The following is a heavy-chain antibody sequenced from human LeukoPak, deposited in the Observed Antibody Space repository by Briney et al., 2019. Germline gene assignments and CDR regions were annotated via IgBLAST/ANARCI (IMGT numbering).Heavy chain of an antibody. V-gene: IGHV4-30-2*01. CDR1: GGSISSDTYS. CDR3: ARIAAAGIDQ. J-gene: IGHJ4*02. D-gene: IGHD6-13*01. Sequence: SETLSLTCAVSGGSISSDTYSWNWIRQPPGRGLEWIGYIWHTGSTYYTPSLKSRVTISVDRSKNQFSLKLSSVTAEDTAVYYCARIAAAGIDQWGQGTLVTVSS. CDR2: IWHTGST.